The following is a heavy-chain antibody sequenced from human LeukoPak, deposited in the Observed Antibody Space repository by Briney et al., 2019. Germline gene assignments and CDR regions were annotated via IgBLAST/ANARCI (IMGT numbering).Heavy chain of an antibody. Sequence: SETLSLTCTVSGGPISSGDYYWTWIRQHPGKGLEWIGFIYYSGSTYYNPSLKSRVTISVDTSKNQFSLKLSSVTAADTAVYYCARGGDYGGPPNYWGQGTLVTVSS. CDR3: ARGGDYGGPPNY. D-gene: IGHD4-23*01. CDR2: IYYSGST. CDR1: GGPISSGDYY. V-gene: IGHV4-30-4*08. J-gene: IGHJ4*02.